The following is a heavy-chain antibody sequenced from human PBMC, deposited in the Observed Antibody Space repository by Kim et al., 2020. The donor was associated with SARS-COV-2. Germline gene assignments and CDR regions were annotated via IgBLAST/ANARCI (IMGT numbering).Heavy chain of an antibody. V-gene: IGHV4-34*01. CDR2: INHSGST. J-gene: IGHJ4*02. D-gene: IGHD3-22*01. CDR3: ARGRSDGGYDY. Sequence: SETLSLTCAVYGGSFSGYYWSWIRQPPGKGLEWIGEINHSGSTNYNPSLKSRVTISVDTSKNQFSLKLSSVTAADTAVYYCARGRSDGGYDYWGQGTLVT. CDR1: GGSFSGYY.